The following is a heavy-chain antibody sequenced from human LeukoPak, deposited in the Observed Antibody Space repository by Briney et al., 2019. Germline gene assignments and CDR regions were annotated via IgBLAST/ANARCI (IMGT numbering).Heavy chain of an antibody. CDR2: ISCSGGST. V-gene: IGHV3-23*01. J-gene: IGHJ4*02. D-gene: IGHD3-22*01. Sequence: GGSLRLSCAASGFTFSSYSMNWVRPAPGKGLEWVSAISCSGGSTYYADSVKGRFTISSNNSKNTLYLQMNSLRAEDTAVYYCAKALNTYYYDSSGYYHSYWGQGTLVTVSS. CDR3: AKALNTYYYDSSGYYHSY. CDR1: GFTFSSYS.